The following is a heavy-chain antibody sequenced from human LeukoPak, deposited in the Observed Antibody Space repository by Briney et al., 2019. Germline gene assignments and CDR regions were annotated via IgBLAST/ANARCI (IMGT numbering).Heavy chain of an antibody. D-gene: IGHD3-10*01. CDR2: ISGSGGST. V-gene: IGHV3-23*01. J-gene: IGHJ5*02. CDR1: GFTFSSHW. CDR3: AKTPTVRAGHNWFDP. Sequence: GGSLRLSCAASGFTFSSHWMHWVRQAPGKGLEWVSAISGSGGSTYYADSVKGRFTISRDNSKNTLYLQMNSLRAEDTAVYYCAKTPTVRAGHNWFDPWGQGTLVTVSS.